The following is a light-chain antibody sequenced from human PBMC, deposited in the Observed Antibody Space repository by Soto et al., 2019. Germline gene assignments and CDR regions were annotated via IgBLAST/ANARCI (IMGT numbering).Light chain of an antibody. CDR1: NSDVGSNNF. Sequence: QSALTQPASVSGSPGQSITISCTGSNSDVGSNNFVSWFQQHPGKAPKLMIFADSKRPSGISDRVSGSRSGSTASLTISGLQAEDEADYYCCSSLGNSDCGFRTGTKV. CDR3: CSSLGNSDCG. J-gene: IGLJ1*01. V-gene: IGLV2-23*01. CDR2: ADS.